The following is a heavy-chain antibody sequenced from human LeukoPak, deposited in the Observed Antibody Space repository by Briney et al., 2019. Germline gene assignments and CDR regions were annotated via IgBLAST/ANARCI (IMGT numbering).Heavy chain of an antibody. V-gene: IGHV4-39*07. CDR1: GGSISSSSYY. CDR3: ARDHGDGYNRDWYFDL. J-gene: IGHJ2*01. CDR2: IYYSGST. Sequence: SETLSLTCTVSGGSISSSSYYWGWIRQPPGKGLEWIGSIYYSGSTYYNPSLKSRVTISVDTSKNQFSLKLSSVTAADTAVYYCARDHGDGYNRDWYFDLWGRGTLVTVSS. D-gene: IGHD5-24*01.